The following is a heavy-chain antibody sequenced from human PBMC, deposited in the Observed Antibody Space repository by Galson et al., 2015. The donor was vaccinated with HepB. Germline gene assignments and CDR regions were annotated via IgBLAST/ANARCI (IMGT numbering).Heavy chain of an antibody. CDR3: ARDNRGYSYGFRYYYGMDV. J-gene: IGHJ6*02. Sequence: SLRLSCAASGFTFSSYSMNWVRQAPGKGLEWVSYISSSSSTIYYADSVKGRFTISRDNAKNSLYLQMNSLSDEDTAVYYCARDNRGYSYGFRYYYGMDVWGQGTTVTVSS. V-gene: IGHV3-48*02. CDR1: GFTFSSYS. D-gene: IGHD5-18*01. CDR2: ISSSSSTI.